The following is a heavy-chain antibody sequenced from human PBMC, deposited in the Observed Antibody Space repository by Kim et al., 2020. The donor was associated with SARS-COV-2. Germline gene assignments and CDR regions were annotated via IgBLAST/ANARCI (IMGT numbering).Heavy chain of an antibody. CDR3: ARDVVGNYYYYGMDV. V-gene: IGHV1-46*01. D-gene: IGHD2-21*01. Sequence: KFQGKVTMTRDTSTSTVYMELSSLRSEDTAVYYCARDVVGNYYYYGMDVWGQGTTVTVSS. J-gene: IGHJ6*02.